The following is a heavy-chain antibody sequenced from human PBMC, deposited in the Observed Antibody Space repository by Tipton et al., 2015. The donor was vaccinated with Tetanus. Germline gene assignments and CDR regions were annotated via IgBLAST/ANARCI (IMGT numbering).Heavy chain of an antibody. CDR3: ARVTHPITIAVAGTGVDY. D-gene: IGHD6-19*01. Sequence: QLVQSGAEVKKPGSSVKVSCKASGGTFSSYAISWVRQAPGQGLEWMGGIIPIFGTANYAQKFQGRVTITADKSTSTAYMELSSLRSEDTAVYYCARVTHPITIAVAGTGVDYWGQGTLVTVSS. V-gene: IGHV1-69*06. CDR2: IIPIFGTA. J-gene: IGHJ4*02. CDR1: GGTFSSYA.